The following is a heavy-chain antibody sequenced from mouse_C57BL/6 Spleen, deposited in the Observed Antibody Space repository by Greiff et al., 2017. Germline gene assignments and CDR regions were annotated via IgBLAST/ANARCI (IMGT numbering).Heavy chain of an antibody. CDR2: ISDDGSN. CDR3: ARERRDYAMDY. Sequence: EVQRVESGPGLVKPSQSLSLTCSVTGYSITSGYYWNWIRQFPGNKLEWMGYISDDGSNNYNPSLKNRISITPDTSKNQFFLTLNSVTTEDTATYYCARERRDYAMDYWGQGTSVTVSS. J-gene: IGHJ4*01. CDR1: GYSITSGYY. V-gene: IGHV3-6*01.